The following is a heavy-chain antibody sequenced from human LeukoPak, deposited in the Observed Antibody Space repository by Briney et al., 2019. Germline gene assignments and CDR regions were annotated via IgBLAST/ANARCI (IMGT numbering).Heavy chain of an antibody. CDR2: IYHSGST. Sequence: PSQTLSLTCAVSGGSISSGGYSWGWIRQPPGKGLEWIGYIYHSGSTYYNPSLKSRVTISVDRSKNQFSLKLSSVTAADTAVYYCARAGYYDSSGHTFDYWGQGTLVTVSP. CDR3: ARAGYYDSSGHTFDY. CDR1: GGSISSGGYS. D-gene: IGHD3-22*01. V-gene: IGHV4-30-2*01. J-gene: IGHJ4*02.